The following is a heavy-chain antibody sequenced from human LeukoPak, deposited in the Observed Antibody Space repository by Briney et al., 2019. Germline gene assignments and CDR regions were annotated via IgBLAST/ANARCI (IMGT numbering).Heavy chain of an antibody. Sequence: PSETLTLTCAVYGEPFSGYHSSWIPQPTEKALEWIGEINNSGSTNYNPSLKSRVTISVDTSKNQFSLKLSSVTAADTAVYYCARAARPFDIWGQGTMVTVSS. J-gene: IGHJ3*02. CDR1: GEPFSGYH. CDR3: ARAARPFDI. V-gene: IGHV4-34*01. D-gene: IGHD6-25*01. CDR2: INNSGST.